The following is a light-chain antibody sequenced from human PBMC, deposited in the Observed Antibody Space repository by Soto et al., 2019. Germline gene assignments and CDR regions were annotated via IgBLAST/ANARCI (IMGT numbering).Light chain of an antibody. CDR1: QSISSW. J-gene: IGKJ1*01. Sequence: DIQMTQSPSTLSASAGDRVTITFRASQSISSWLAWYQQKPGKAPKLLIYDASSLESGVPSRFSGGGSGTEFTLTISSLQPDDFATYYCQQYNSYWTFGQGTKVDIK. V-gene: IGKV1-5*01. CDR2: DAS. CDR3: QQYNSYWT.